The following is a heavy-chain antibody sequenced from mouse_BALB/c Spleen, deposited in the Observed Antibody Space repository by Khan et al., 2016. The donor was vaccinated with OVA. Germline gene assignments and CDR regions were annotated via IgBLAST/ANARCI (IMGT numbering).Heavy chain of an antibody. J-gene: IGHJ2*01. CDR3: TTAYYRYYFDY. CDR1: GSTFTSYG. CDR2: IYPGNGYT. Sequence: EVQLVESGAELGRPGSSVKLSCKTSGSTFTSYGIKWVKQRPGQGLEWIGYIYPGNGYTEYNERFQGKAILTSDTSSSTAYMQLRSLTSEDSAMYFCTTAYYRYYFDYWGQGTILTVSS. V-gene: IGHV1S134*01. D-gene: IGHD2-14*01.